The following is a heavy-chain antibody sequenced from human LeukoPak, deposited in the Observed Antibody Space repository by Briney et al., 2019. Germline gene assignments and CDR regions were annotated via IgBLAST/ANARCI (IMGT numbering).Heavy chain of an antibody. D-gene: IGHD5-12*01. V-gene: IGHV5-51*01. Sequence: GESLKISCKGSGYSFTSYWIGWVRQMPGKGLEGMGVIYPGDSDTRYSPSFQGQVTISADKSISTAYLQWSSLKASDTAMYYCARRGYSGYDSDNWFDPWGQGTLVTVSS. CDR1: GYSFTSYW. CDR2: IYPGDSDT. CDR3: ARRGYSGYDSDNWFDP. J-gene: IGHJ5*02.